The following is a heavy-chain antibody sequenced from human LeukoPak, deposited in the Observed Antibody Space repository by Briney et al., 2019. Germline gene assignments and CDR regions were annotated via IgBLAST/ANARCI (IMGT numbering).Heavy chain of an antibody. J-gene: IGHJ4*02. CDR3: ARGWGPAYCGGDCHRHFDY. D-gene: IGHD2-21*02. CDR2: MYNSGTT. Sequence: SQTLSLTCVVPGDSISSGGYSWNWIRQPPGKGLEWIGYMYNSGTTSYNPSLKSRVTMSVDTSKNQFSLKLSSVTAADTALYYCARGWGPAYCGGDCHRHFDYWGQGTLVTVSS. CDR1: GDSISSGGYS. V-gene: IGHV4-30-4*07.